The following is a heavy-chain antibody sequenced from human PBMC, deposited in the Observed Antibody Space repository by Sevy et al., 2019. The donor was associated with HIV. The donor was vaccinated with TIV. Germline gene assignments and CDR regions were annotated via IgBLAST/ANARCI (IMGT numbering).Heavy chain of an antibody. CDR1: GGSISSGSYY. CDR3: ATSWRYYASGKPEDLFDY. V-gene: IGHV4-61*02. D-gene: IGHD3-10*01. Sequence: SETLSLTCAVSGGSISSGSYYWTWIRQSAGKGLEWIGRIYSNGSTNYNPSLKSRVTTSADTSKNQFSLKLRSVTAADTAVYYCATSWRYYASGKPEDLFDYWGQGTQVTVSS. CDR2: IYSNGST. J-gene: IGHJ4*02.